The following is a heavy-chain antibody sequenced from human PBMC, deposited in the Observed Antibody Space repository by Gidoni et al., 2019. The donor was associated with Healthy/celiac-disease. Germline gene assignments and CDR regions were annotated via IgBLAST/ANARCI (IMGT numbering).Heavy chain of an antibody. D-gene: IGHD4-17*01. V-gene: IGHV3-23*01. J-gene: IGHJ5*02. CDR3: AKAATGWFDP. Sequence: EVQLLESGGGLVQHGGPLRPSCDASGFTFSSYAMSWVRQAPGKGLEWVSAISGSGGSTYYADSVKGRFTISRDNSKNTLYLQMNSLGAEDTAVYYCAKAATGWFDPWGQGTLVTVSS. CDR1: GFTFSSYA. CDR2: ISGSGGST.